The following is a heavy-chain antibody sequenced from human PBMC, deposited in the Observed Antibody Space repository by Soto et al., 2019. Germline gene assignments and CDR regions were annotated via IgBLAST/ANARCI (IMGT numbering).Heavy chain of an antibody. Sequence: EVHLVESGGGLVQPGGSLRLSCAASGSTVSSNYMSWVRQAPGKGLEWVTVIYSDGSTYYADSVKGRFTLSRDNSKNTRYLQMNSLRAEDTAVYYCANQRGGYDRDFDHWGQGTLVTVAS. CDR1: GSTVSSNY. CDR2: IYSDGST. CDR3: ANQRGGYDRDFDH. J-gene: IGHJ4*02. D-gene: IGHD5-12*01. V-gene: IGHV3-66*01.